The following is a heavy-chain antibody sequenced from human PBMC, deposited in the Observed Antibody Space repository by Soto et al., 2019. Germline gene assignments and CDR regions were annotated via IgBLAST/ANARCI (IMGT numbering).Heavy chain of an antibody. CDR2: IYYSGST. J-gene: IGHJ4*02. CDR1: GGSISSSSYY. D-gene: IGHD3-22*01. Sequence: SETLSLTCTVSGGSISSSSYYWGWIRQPPGKGLEWIGSIYYSGSTYYNPSLKSRVTISVDTSKNQFSLKLSSVTAADTAVYYCARHYYDSSGYYYHHYFDYWGQGTLVTVSS. V-gene: IGHV4-39*01. CDR3: ARHYYDSSGYYYHHYFDY.